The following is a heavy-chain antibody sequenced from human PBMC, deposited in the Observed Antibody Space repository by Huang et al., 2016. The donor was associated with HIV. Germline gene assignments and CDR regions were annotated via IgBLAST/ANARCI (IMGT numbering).Heavy chain of an antibody. CDR3: AGSRGIRRGFDP. V-gene: IGHV1-3*01. CDR2: INDANANT. CDR1: RYTVTNYA. D-gene: IGHD2-21*01. J-gene: IGHJ5*02. Sequence: QVQFVQSGAEVKTPGASVKVSCKASRYTVTNYAVHWVRQAPGKRSDGIGGINDANANTKYSEKFQGRVTFSRDAAAATAYMELSSLRHDDTAVYYCAGSRGIRRGFDPWGQGTLVTVSS.